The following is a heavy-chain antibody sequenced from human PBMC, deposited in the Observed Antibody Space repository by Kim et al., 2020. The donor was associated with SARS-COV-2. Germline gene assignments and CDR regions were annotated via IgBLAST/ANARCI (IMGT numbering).Heavy chain of an antibody. Sequence: TQYAASVEGRFAISRDDAQNSMFLQMNSLNTEDTAVYYCAMRNYGAFEYWGQGTLVTVSS. J-gene: IGHJ4*02. V-gene: IGHV3-72*01. CDR3: AMRNYGAFEY. CDR2: T. D-gene: IGHD4-17*01.